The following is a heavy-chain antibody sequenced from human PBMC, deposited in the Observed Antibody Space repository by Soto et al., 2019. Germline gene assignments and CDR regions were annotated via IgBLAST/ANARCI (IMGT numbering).Heavy chain of an antibody. D-gene: IGHD3-22*01. J-gene: IGHJ3*02. Sequence: SETLSLTCAVYGGSFIDYSWGWIRQSPGTGLEWIGEINHSGSANYNPSLKSRVTISVDTSKNQFSLKLSSVTAADTAVYYCARNRYLTMIVDDFDAFDIWGQGTMVTVSS. CDR3: ARNRYLTMIVDDFDAFDI. V-gene: IGHV4-34*01. CDR1: GGSFIDYS. CDR2: INHSGSA.